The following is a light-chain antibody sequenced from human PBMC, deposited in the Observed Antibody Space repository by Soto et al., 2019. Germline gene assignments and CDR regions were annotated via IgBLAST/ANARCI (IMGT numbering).Light chain of an antibody. CDR2: LGF. CDR1: QRLLHSNGNYF. J-gene: IGKJ2*01. Sequence: EIVTTQSQPSLTVTPGEPASISRRSSQRLLHSNGNYFLDWYLQKPGQSPQLLISLGFNRAAGGPARVSGSGAGAALTLKISSVEAEDVGVYYGMEALRAPYAVGLGTWL. CDR3: MEALRAPYA. V-gene: IGKV2-28*01.